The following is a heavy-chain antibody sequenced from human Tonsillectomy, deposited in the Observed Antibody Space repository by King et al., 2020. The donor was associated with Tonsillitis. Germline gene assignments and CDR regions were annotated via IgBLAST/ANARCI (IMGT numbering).Heavy chain of an antibody. CDR2: IYYSGSA. J-gene: IGHJ5*02. V-gene: IGHV4-39*01. CDR3: ARHEGFGGNWFDP. Sequence: QLQESGPGLVKPSETLSLTCTVSGASISSSNYYWGWIRQPPGKGLEWIGSIYYSGSAYSNPSLRSRVTMSVDTSKNHFSLNLTSVTAADTAVYYCARHEGFGGNWFDPWGQGTLV. D-gene: IGHD2-15*01. CDR1: GASISSSNYY.